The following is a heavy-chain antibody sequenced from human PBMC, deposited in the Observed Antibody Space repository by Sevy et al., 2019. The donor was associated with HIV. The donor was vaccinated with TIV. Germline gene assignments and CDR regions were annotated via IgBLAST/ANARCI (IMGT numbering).Heavy chain of an antibody. Sequence: ASVKVSCKASGYTFTNYYIHWVRQAPGQGLEWMGWVNPLSGAAKSAQKFQDKVTMTRETSIATAYMELNYLISDDTAVYYCASPLGGVVVTYWGQGTLVTVSS. CDR1: GYTFTNYY. V-gene: IGHV1-2*02. J-gene: IGHJ4*02. CDR3: ASPLGGVVVTY. CDR2: VNPLSGAA. D-gene: IGHD3-22*01.